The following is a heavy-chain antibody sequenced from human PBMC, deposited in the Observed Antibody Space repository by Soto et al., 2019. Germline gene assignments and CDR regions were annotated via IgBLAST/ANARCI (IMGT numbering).Heavy chain of an antibody. J-gene: IGHJ4*02. Sequence: GGSLRLSCGASGFTVSSNYMSWVRQAPGKGLEWVSVIYSGGSTYYADSVKGRFTISRHNSKNTLYLQMNSLRAEDMAVYYCAREGYCSSTSCYSFDYWGQGTLVTVSS. CDR1: GFTVSSNY. CDR3: AREGYCSSTSCYSFDY. CDR2: IYSGGST. D-gene: IGHD2-2*01. V-gene: IGHV3-53*04.